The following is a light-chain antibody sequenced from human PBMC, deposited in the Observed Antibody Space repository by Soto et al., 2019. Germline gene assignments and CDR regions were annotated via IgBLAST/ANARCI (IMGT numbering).Light chain of an antibody. CDR1: QSVSSN. V-gene: IGKV3-11*01. Sequence: EIVMTQSPATLSVSPGDRATLSCRASQSVSSNLAWYQQKPGQAPRLLIYGAFNRATGIPARFSGSGSGTDFTLTISSLEPEDFAVYYCQQRSNWLWTFGQGTKVDIK. CDR3: QQRSNWLWT. J-gene: IGKJ1*01. CDR2: GAF.